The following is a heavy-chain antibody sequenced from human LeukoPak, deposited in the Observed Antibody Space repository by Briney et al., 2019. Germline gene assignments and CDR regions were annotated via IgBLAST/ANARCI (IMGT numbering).Heavy chain of an antibody. CDR3: ARRGGSGRAFDY. CDR2: IYYTGST. V-gene: IGHV4-39*01. Sequence: SSETLSLTCSVSGASISGGTYYWGWICQPPGKGLEWIGSIYYTGSTYDNPSLKSRVTISVDTSKNQFSLKLSSVTAADTAVYYCARRGGSGRAFDYWGQGTLVTVSS. CDR1: GASISGGTYY. J-gene: IGHJ4*02. D-gene: IGHD1-26*01.